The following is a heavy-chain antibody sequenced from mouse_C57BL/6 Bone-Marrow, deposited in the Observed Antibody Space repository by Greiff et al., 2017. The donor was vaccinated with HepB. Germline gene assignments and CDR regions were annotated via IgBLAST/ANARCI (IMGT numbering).Heavy chain of an antibody. CDR1: GFNIKDDY. D-gene: IGHD2-2*01. V-gene: IGHV14-4*01. J-gene: IGHJ3*01. CDR3: TTGLGRRTWFAY. Sequence: EVQLQQSGAELVRPGASVKLSCTASGFNIKDDYMHWVKQRPEQGLEWIGWIDPENGDTEYASKFQGKATITADTSSNTAYLQLSSLTSEDTAVYYCTTGLGRRTWFAYWGQGTRVTVSA. CDR2: IDPENGDT.